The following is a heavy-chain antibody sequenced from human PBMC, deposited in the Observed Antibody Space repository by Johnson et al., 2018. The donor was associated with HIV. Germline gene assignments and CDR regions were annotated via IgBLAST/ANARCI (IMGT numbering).Heavy chain of an antibody. CDR2: VCNRANNFAK. J-gene: IGHJ3*02. CDR3: TTGRRGSKSYSNTFYYAFDI. CDR1: GFIFSDSD. Sequence: VQLVESGGGLVQPGGTLTLSCAASGFIFSDSDLHWVRQASGRGLEWVGRVCNRANNFAKLFSASVEGRSPVSRDASKNMAYFRLSRRRAEDAAVYYCTTGRRGSKSYSNTFYYAFDIWGQGTTVAVSS. V-gene: IGHV3-73*02. D-gene: IGHD6-13*01.